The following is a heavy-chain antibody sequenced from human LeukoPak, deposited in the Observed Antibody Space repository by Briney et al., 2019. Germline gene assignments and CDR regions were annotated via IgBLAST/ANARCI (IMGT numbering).Heavy chain of an antibody. D-gene: IGHD1-26*01. CDR3: ARASRSFVWATFDY. CDR2: IIPIFGTA. V-gene: IGHV1-69*13. Sequence: ASVKVSCKASGGTFSSYAISWVRQATGQGLKWMGGIIPIFGTANYAQKFQGRVTITADESTSTAYMELSSLRSEDTAVYYCARASRSFVWATFDYWGQGTLVTVSS. CDR1: GGTFSSYA. J-gene: IGHJ4*02.